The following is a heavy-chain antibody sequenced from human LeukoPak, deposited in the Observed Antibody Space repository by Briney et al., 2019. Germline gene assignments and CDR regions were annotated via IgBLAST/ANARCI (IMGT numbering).Heavy chain of an antibody. CDR2: IKEDGSEK. D-gene: IGHD5-12*01. Sequence: PGGSLRLSCAASGFTFSRYWMSWVRQAPGKGLEWVANIKEDGSEKHHVDSEKGRFTISRDNAKNSLYLQMNSLGAEDTAVYFCAREPPTTRFDYWGQGTLVTVSS. V-gene: IGHV3-7*04. J-gene: IGHJ4*02. CDR1: GFTFSRYW. CDR3: AREPPTTRFDY.